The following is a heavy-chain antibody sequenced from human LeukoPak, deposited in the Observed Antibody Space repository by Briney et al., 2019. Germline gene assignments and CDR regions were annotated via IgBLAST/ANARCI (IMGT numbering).Heavy chain of an antibody. CDR2: IRSNGGST. CDR1: GFTFSNYA. D-gene: IGHD5-18*01. CDR3: ASKRGYSYALGD. V-gene: IGHV3-64*01. J-gene: IGHJ4*02. Sequence: GGSLRLSCAASGFTFSNYAMHWVRQAPGKGLEYVSAIRSNGGSTYYANSVTGRFPISRDNSKKTLYLQMGSLRAEDMAVYYCASKRGYSYALGDWGQGTLVTVSS.